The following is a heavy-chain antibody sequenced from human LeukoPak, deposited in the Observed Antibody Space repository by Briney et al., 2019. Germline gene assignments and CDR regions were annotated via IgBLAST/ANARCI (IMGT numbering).Heavy chain of an antibody. Sequence: GGSLRLSCAASGFTFSSYWMHWVRQAPGKGLVWVSRINSDGSSTSSADSVKGRFTISRDNAKNTLYLQMNSLRAEDTAVYYCARDPRVVVTALNWFDPWGQGTLVTVSS. J-gene: IGHJ5*02. V-gene: IGHV3-74*01. CDR3: ARDPRVVVTALNWFDP. CDR1: GFTFSSYW. CDR2: INSDGSST. D-gene: IGHD2-21*02.